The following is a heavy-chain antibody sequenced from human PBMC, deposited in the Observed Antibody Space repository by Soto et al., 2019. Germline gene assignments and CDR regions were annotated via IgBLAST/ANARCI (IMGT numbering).Heavy chain of an antibody. CDR3: ARDWKEWELTMWFDP. D-gene: IGHD1-26*01. CDR1: GGSISSGGYY. CDR2: IYYSGSN. J-gene: IGHJ5*02. V-gene: IGHV4-31*03. Sequence: PSETLSLTCTVSGGSISSGGYYWSWIRQHPGKGMEWIWYIYYSGSNYYNPSLKSRVTISVDTSKNQFYLKLSSVTAGDPAVYYCARDWKEWELTMWFDPWGQVTLVTVSS.